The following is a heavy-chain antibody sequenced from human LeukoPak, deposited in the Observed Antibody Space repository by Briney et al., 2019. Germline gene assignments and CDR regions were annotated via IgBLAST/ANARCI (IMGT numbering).Heavy chain of an antibody. CDR1: GYTFTGYY. D-gene: IGHD5-24*01. CDR3: ARGLTRWLQSDY. Sequence: ASVKVSCKASGYTFTGYYMHWVRQAPGQGLEWMGWINPNSDGTNYAQKFQGRVTMTRDTSISTAYMELSRLRSDDTAVYYCARGLTRWLQSDYWGQGTLVTVSS. V-gene: IGHV1-2*02. CDR2: INPNSDGT. J-gene: IGHJ4*02.